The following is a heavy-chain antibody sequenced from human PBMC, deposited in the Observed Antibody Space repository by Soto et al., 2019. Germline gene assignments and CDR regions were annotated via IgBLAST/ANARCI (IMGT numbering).Heavy chain of an antibody. J-gene: IGHJ5*02. D-gene: IGHD6-13*01. CDR1: GFSLDTRGVG. CDR2: IYGNDEQ. CDR3: AHRLSAAGLFDH. V-gene: IGHV2-5*01. Sequence: QITLKESGPTLVTPRQTLTLTRTFSGFSLDTRGVGVGWVRQPPGKALEWLALIYGNDEQRLNPSLQSRLTIAKDTPKSQVVLTMTNMDPVDTATYFCAHRLSAAGLFDHWGQGTLVSVSS.